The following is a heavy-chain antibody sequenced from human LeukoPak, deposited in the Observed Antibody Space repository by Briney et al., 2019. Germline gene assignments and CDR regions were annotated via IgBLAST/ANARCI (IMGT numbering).Heavy chain of an antibody. J-gene: IGHJ4*02. Sequence: PGGSLRLSCAASGFTFSNYAMHWVRQAPGKGLEGVAVISYDGSNKYYADSVKGRFTISRDNSKNTLYLQMNSLRAEDTAVYYCARVSRWLQFNGDYWGQGTLVTVSS. CDR2: ISYDGSNK. CDR3: ARVSRWLQFNGDY. CDR1: GFTFSNYA. D-gene: IGHD5-24*01. V-gene: IGHV3-30-3*01.